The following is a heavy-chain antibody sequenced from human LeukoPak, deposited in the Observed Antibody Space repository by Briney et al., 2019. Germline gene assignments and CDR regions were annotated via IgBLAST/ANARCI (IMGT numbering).Heavy chain of an antibody. CDR3: ARESYSSSLGVQNFDY. CDR1: GYTFTGYY. CDR2: INPNSGGT. D-gene: IGHD6-13*01. V-gene: IGHV1-2*02. J-gene: IGHJ4*02. Sequence: ASVKVSCKASGYTFTGYYMHWVRQAPGQGLEWMGWINPNSGGTNYAQKFQGRVTMTRDTSISTAYMELSRLRSDDTAVYCCARESYSSSLGVQNFDYWGQGTLVTVSS.